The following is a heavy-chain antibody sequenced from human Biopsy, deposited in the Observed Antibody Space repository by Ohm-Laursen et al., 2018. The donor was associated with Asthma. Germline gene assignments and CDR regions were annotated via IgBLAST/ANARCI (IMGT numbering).Heavy chain of an antibody. CDR2: IKTSGSST. V-gene: IGHV1-46*01. Sequence: SVSAACQAPGHTFTSHYMHSVRQAPGQGLGWMGIIKTSGSSTNYAQKCHGRVTMTRDTCTSTVYMELSSLGSEDTAVYYCARAGGLIVGAAMGYWGQGTLVTVSS. J-gene: IGHJ4*02. CDR1: GHTFTSHY. CDR3: ARAGGLIVGAAMGY. D-gene: IGHD1-26*01.